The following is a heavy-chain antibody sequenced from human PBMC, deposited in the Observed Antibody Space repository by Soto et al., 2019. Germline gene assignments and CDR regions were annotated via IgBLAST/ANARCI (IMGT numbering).Heavy chain of an antibody. J-gene: IGHJ3*02. V-gene: IGHV1-69*13. Sequence: GASVKVSCKASGGAFRMSAISWVRQAPGQGLEWMGGIIPVYGGANYAQRFQGRVTITADESTRTVYMELRRLRVQDTAMYYCAKGNDALDIWGQGTMVTVSS. CDR1: GGAFRMSA. CDR3: AKGNDALDI. CDR2: IIPVYGGA.